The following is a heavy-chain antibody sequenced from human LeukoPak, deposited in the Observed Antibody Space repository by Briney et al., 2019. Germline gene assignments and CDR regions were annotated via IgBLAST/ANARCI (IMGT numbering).Heavy chain of an antibody. V-gene: IGHV3-11*04. CDR3: ARGRYYYDSSGSFDY. CDR1: GFTFSDYY. D-gene: IGHD3-22*01. Sequence: GGSLRLSCAASGFTFSDYYMSWIRQAPGKGLEWVSYISSSGSTIYYADSVKGRFTISRDNAKNSLYLQINSLRAEDTAVYYCARGRYYYDSSGSFDYWGQGTLVTVSS. J-gene: IGHJ4*02. CDR2: ISSSGSTI.